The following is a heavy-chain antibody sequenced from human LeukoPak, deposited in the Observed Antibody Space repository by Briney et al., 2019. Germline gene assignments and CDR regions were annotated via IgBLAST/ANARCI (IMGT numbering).Heavy chain of an antibody. CDR3: ARQIVVPAAMRFFWFDP. D-gene: IGHD2-2*01. CDR2: IYYSGST. Sequence: PSETLSLTCTVSGGSISSYYWSWIRQPPGKGLEWIGYIYYSGSTNYSPSLKSRVTISVDTSKNQFSLKLSSVTAADTAVYYCARQIVVPAAMRFFWFDPWGQGTLVTVSS. J-gene: IGHJ5*02. CDR1: GGSISSYY. V-gene: IGHV4-59*01.